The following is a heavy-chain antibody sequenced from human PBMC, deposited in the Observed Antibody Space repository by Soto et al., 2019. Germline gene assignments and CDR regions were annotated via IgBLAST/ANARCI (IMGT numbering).Heavy chain of an antibody. V-gene: IGHV1-2*04. Sequence: GASVKVSCKASGYTFTGYYMHWVRQAPGQGLEWMGWINPNSGGTNYAQKFQGWVTMTRDTSISTAYMELSRLRSDDTAVYYCARAPEHRLRKNAFDICGQGSMVTVSS. CDR1: GYTFTGYY. CDR2: INPNSGGT. CDR3: ARAPEHRLRKNAFDI. J-gene: IGHJ3*02. D-gene: IGHD2-21*02.